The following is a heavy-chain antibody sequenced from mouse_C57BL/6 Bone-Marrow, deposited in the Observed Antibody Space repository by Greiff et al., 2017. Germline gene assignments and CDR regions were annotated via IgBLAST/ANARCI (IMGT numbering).Heavy chain of an antibody. CDR1: GFSLTSYG. CDR2: IWGVGST. Sequence: VKVVESGPGLVAPSQSLSITCTVSGFSLTSYGVDWVRQSPGKGLEWLGVIWGVGSTNYNSALKSRLSISKDNTKIQVFLKMNSLQTDDTAMYYCASMMFAYWGQGTLVTVSA. V-gene: IGHV2-6*01. CDR3: ASMMFAY. J-gene: IGHJ3*01. D-gene: IGHD2-3*01.